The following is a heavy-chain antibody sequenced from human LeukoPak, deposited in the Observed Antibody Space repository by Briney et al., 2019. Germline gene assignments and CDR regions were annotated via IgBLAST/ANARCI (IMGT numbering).Heavy chain of an antibody. CDR2: ISGSGGST. J-gene: IGHJ4*02. V-gene: IGHV3-23*01. Sequence: QTGGSLRLSCAASGFTFSSYAMSWVRQAPGKGLEWVSAISGSGGSTYYADSVKGRFTISRDNPKNTLYLQMNSLRAEDTAVYYCAKGAGYRLSGFDYWGQGTLVTVSS. CDR3: AKGAGYRLSGFDY. CDR1: GFTFSSYA. D-gene: IGHD6-13*01.